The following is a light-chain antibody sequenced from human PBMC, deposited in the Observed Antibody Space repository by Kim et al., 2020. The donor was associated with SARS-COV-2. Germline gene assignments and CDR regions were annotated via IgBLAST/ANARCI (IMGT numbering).Light chain of an antibody. CDR3: QQYNVYPLT. CDR2: AAS. V-gene: IGKV1-16*02. J-gene: IGKJ4*01. CDR1: QDISNY. Sequence: DIQMTQSPSSLSAYVGDRVTITCRASQDISNYLAWFQQKPGEAPKSLIYAASSLQSGVPSKFSGSGSGTDFTLTISSLQPEDFATYYCQQYNVYPLTFGGGTKVDIK.